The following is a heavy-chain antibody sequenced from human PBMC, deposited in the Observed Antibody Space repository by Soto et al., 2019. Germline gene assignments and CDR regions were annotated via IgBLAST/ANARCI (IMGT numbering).Heavy chain of an antibody. J-gene: IGHJ6*02. Sequence: EVQLVESGGGLVQPGGSLRLSCAASGFTFRTYWLSWVRQVPGKGLEWVANINLDGSEKNYVDSVKGRFTISRDNARNSLYLKLSSLRAEDTALYYCARDVSTSWYSYDYHGMDVWGQGTTVTVSS. CDR1: GFTFRTYW. CDR3: ARDVSTSWYSYDYHGMDV. D-gene: IGHD5-18*01. CDR2: INLDGSEK. V-gene: IGHV3-7*05.